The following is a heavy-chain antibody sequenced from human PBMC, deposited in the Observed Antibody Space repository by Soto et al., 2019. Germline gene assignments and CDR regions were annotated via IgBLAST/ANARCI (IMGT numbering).Heavy chain of an antibody. CDR3: ASGAAFYYDTSRY. D-gene: IGHD3-22*01. CDR2: IIPIFGTA. V-gene: IGHV1-69*13. Sequence: SVKVSCKASGGTFSSYAISWVRQAPGQGLEWMGGIIPIFGTANYAQKFQGRVTITADESTSTAYMELTSLRPEDTAVYYCASGAAFYYDTSRYWGQGTLVTVSS. J-gene: IGHJ4*02. CDR1: GGTFSSYA.